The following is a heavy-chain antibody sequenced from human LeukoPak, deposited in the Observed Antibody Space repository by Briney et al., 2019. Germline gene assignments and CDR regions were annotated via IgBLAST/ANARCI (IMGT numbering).Heavy chain of an antibody. Sequence: PGGSLRLSCAASGFTFTTYWMTWVRQAPGKGLEWVANINQVGSEEHYVDSVKGRFTISRDNAKNSLFLQIDSLRVEDTAMYYCARDATGSFYDYWGQGTLVIVSS. V-gene: IGHV3-7*01. CDR2: INQVGSEE. D-gene: IGHD1-26*01. J-gene: IGHJ4*02. CDR3: ARDATGSFYDY. CDR1: GFTFTTYW.